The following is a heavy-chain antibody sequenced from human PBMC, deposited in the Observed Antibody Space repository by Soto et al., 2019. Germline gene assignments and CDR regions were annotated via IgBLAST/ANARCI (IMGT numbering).Heavy chain of an antibody. Sequence: ASVKVYCKASGYTYTGYYMHWVRQAPGQGLEWMGWINPNSGGTNYAQKFQGWVTMTRDTSISTAYMELSRLRSDDTAVYYCASRIAAAGSPDFDYWGQGTLVTVSS. J-gene: IGHJ4*02. D-gene: IGHD6-13*01. CDR2: INPNSGGT. CDR1: GYTYTGYY. CDR3: ASRIAAAGSPDFDY. V-gene: IGHV1-2*04.